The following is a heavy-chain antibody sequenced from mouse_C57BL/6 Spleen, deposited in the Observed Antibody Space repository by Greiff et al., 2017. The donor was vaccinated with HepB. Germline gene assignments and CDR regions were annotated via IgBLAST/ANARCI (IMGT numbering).Heavy chain of an antibody. Sequence: VQLQQPGAELVMPGASVKLSCKASGYTFTSYWMHWVKQRPGQGLEWIGEIDPSDSYTNYNQKFKGKSTLTVDKSSSTAYMQLSSLTSEDSAVYYCARYYDYGLDYWGQGTTLTVSS. CDR3: ARYYDYGLDY. V-gene: IGHV1-69*01. D-gene: IGHD2-4*01. CDR1: GYTFTSYW. CDR2: IDPSDSYT. J-gene: IGHJ2*01.